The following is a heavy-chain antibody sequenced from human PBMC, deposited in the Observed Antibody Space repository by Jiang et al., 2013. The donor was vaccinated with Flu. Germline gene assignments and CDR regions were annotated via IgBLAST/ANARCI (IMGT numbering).Heavy chain of an antibody. V-gene: IGHV1-3*01. CDR1: GYTFTSYA. Sequence: SGAEVKKPGASVKVSCKASGYTFTSYAMHWVRQAPGQRLEWMGWINAGNGNTKYSQKFQGRVTITRDTSASTAYMELSSLRSEDTAVYYCARARQVTMIVYSWFDPWGQGTLVTVSS. CDR3: ARARQVTMIVYSWFDP. D-gene: IGHD3-22*01. CDR2: INAGNGNT. J-gene: IGHJ5*02.